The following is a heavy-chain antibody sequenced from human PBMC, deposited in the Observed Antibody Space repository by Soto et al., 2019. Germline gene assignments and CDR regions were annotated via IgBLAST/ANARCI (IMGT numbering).Heavy chain of an antibody. J-gene: IGHJ6*02. Sequence: GSLRRACPASGRTFSSYEMNGGRQAPGKGLEWVSYISSSGSTIYYADSVKGRFTISRDNAKNSLYLQMNSLRAEDTAVYYCERDYKGGYYYYGMDVWGQGTKVTVYS. D-gene: IGHD3-10*01. CDR1: GRTFSSYE. V-gene: IGHV3-48*03. CDR2: ISSSGSTI. CDR3: ERDYKGGYYYYGMDV.